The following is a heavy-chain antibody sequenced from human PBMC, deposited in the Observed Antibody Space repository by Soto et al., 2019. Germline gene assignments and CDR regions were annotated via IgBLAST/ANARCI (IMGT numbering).Heavy chain of an antibody. CDR3: AKDGRGSGSHYNSFGY. CDR2: IYSTGTT. V-gene: IGHV3-53*01. CDR1: GFTVGNNY. J-gene: IGHJ4*02. Sequence: EGQLVESGGGLIQPGGSLKLSCAASGFTVGNNYMSWVRQAPGKGLEGVSLIYSTGTTKYADSVKGRFTVSRDNAKNTLYLQMNSLRAEDTAVYYCAKDGRGSGSHYNSFGYWGQGTLVTVSS. D-gene: IGHD3-10*01.